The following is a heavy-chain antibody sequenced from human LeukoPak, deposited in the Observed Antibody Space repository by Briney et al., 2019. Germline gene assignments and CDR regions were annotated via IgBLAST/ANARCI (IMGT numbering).Heavy chain of an antibody. Sequence: RGSLRLSCAASVFAFCGYVMDWVRQAPGMGLEWVSYITRSGSIIYYTESVKGRFPPSRDNTKTSLYMQMNSLRGEDTAVSYCARVGMALLGNDYWGEGDLVTVSS. CDR1: VFAFCGYV. D-gene: IGHD4-23*01. J-gene: IGHJ4*02. V-gene: IGHV3-48*03. CDR3: ARVGMALLGNDY. CDR2: ITRSGSII.